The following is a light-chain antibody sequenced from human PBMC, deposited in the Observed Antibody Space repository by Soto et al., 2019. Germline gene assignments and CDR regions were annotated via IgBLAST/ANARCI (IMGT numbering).Light chain of an antibody. CDR2: AAS. CDR3: QQYGSSPWK. Sequence: EIVLTHSPFTLSLSPGEGATLSCMASQSVSSSYLVWHQQKPGQAPRLLIYAASRRATGIPDRFSGSGSGTDFTLTISRLEPEDFAVYYCQQYGSSPWKFGQGTKVDIK. V-gene: IGKV3-20*01. CDR1: QSVSSSY. J-gene: IGKJ1*01.